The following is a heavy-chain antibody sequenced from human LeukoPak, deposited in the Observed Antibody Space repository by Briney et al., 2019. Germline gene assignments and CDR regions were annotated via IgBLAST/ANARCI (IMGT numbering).Heavy chain of an antibody. CDR1: GFTVSSNY. V-gene: IGHV3-23*01. Sequence: GGSLRLSCAASGFTVSSNYMSWVRQAPGKGLEWVSAISGSGDSTYHADSVKGRFIISRDNSKSTVYLQMNSLSADDTAVYYCAKGSAAIRPYYFDYWGQGTLVTVSS. J-gene: IGHJ4*02. D-gene: IGHD6-13*01. CDR2: ISGSGDST. CDR3: AKGSAAIRPYYFDY.